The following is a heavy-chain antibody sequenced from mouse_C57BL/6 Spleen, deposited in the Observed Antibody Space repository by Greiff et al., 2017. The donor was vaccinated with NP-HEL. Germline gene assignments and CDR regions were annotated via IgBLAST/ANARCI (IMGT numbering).Heavy chain of an antibody. Sequence: EVMLVESGGDLVKPGGSLKLSCAASGFTFSSYGMSWVRQTPDKRLEWVATISRCGSYTYYPDSLKGRFTISRDNAKTTLYLQMSSLKSEDTAMYYCARDGSNYYFDDWGKGTTLTVSS. J-gene: IGHJ2*01. CDR1: GFTFSSYG. V-gene: IGHV5-6*01. D-gene: IGHD2-5*01. CDR3: ARDGSNYYFDD. CDR2: ISRCGSYT.